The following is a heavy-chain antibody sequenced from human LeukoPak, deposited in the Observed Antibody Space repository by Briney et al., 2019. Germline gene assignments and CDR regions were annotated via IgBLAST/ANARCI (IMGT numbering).Heavy chain of an antibody. D-gene: IGHD1-7*01. CDR1: GFTFSSYW. CDR3: AKDDWNYVFDP. CDR2: INSDGTST. J-gene: IGHJ5*02. Sequence: GGSLRLSCAASGFTFSSYWMHWVRQAPGKGPVWVSRINSDGTSTAYADSVKGRFTISRDNSKNTLYLQMNSLRAEDTAVYYCAKDDWNYVFDPWGQGTLVTVSS. V-gene: IGHV3-74*01.